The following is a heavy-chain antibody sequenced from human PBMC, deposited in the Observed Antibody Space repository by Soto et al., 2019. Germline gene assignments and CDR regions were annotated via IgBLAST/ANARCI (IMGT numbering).Heavy chain of an antibody. V-gene: IGHV3-33*01. Sequence: GGSLRLSCAASGFTFSSYGMHWVRQAPGKGLEWVAVIWYDGSNKYYADSVKGRFTISRDNSKNTLYLQMNSLRAEDTAVYYWARGYGPPGLYYYYGMDVWGQGTTVTVSS. D-gene: IGHD5-18*01. CDR3: ARGYGPPGLYYYYGMDV. J-gene: IGHJ6*02. CDR1: GFTFSSYG. CDR2: IWYDGSNK.